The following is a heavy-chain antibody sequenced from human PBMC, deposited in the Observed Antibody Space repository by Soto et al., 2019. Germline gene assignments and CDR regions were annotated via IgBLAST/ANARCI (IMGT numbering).Heavy chain of an antibody. J-gene: IGHJ4*02. CDR2: TYYRSKWYN. D-gene: IGHD4-17*01. CDR3: ARGGATIYGDLPFDY. Sequence: SQTLSLTCAISGDSVSSNSAARNWIRQSPSRGLEWLGRTYYRSKWYNDYAVSVKSRITINPDTSKNQFSLQLNSVTPEDTAVYYCARGGATIYGDLPFDYWGQGTLVTVSS. V-gene: IGHV6-1*01. CDR1: GDSVSSNSAA.